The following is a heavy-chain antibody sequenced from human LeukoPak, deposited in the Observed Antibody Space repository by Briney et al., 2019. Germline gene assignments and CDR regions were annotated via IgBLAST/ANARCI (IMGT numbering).Heavy chain of an antibody. V-gene: IGHV3-30*18. CDR1: GFTFRGYG. CDR2: ISYDGGNK. Sequence: QSGGSLRLSCAASGFTFRGYGMHWVRQAPGKGLEWVADISYDGGNKYYADSVKGRFTISRDNSKNTLYLQMNSLRAEDTAVYYCAKRGDSSGYYSLFDNWGQGTLVTVSS. CDR3: AKRGDSSGYYSLFDN. J-gene: IGHJ4*02. D-gene: IGHD3-22*01.